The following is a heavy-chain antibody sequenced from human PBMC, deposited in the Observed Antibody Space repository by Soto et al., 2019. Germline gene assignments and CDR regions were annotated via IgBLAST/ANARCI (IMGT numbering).Heavy chain of an antibody. V-gene: IGHV5-51*01. CDR1: GYSFTIYW. CDR2: IYPGDSDT. Sequence: PGESLKISCKGSGYSFTIYWIGWVRQMPGKGLEWMGIIYPGDSDTRYSPSFQGQVTISADKSNSTAYLQWSSLKASDTAMYYCARQGSNGAYYYYGMDVWGQGTTVTVSS. J-gene: IGHJ6*02. CDR3: ARQGSNGAYYYYGMDV. D-gene: IGHD3-16*01.